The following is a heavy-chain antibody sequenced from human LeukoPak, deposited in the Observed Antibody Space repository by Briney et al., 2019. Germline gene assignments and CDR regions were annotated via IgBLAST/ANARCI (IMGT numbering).Heavy chain of an antibody. Sequence: SQPLSLTCAVSGGSISSGGYSWSWIRQPPGKGLEWIGYIYHSGSTYYNPSLKSRVTISVDRSKNQFSLKLSSVTAADTAVYYCARAYGDEYYFDYWGQGTLVTVSS. D-gene: IGHD4-17*01. CDR2: IYHSGST. J-gene: IGHJ4*02. V-gene: IGHV4-30-2*01. CDR1: GGSISSGGYS. CDR3: ARAYGDEYYFDY.